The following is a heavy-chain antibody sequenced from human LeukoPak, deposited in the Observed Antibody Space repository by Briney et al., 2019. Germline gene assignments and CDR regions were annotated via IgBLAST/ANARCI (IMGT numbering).Heavy chain of an antibody. V-gene: IGHV7-4-1*02. CDR3: ARGGYYGGSGTYGFFDY. D-gene: IGHD3-10*01. J-gene: IGHJ4*02. CDR1: GYTFTSYG. CDR2: INTETGNP. Sequence: APVKVSCKASGYTFTSYGISWVRQAPGQGLEWMGWINTETGNPTYAQGFTGQFVFSVDTSVNTAYLQISSLRTEDTAVYYCARGGYYGGSGTYGFFDYWGQGSLVTVSS.